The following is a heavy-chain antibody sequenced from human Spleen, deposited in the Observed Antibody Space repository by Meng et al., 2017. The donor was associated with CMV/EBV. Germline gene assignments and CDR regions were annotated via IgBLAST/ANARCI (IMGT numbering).Heavy chain of an antibody. J-gene: IGHJ6*02. CDR3: ARGAWRGDYSNYYYYGMDV. CDR1: GGSFSGYY. D-gene: IGHD4-11*01. Sequence: SETLSLTCAVYGGSFSGYYWSWIRQPPGKGLEWIGEINHSGSTNYNPSLKSRVTISVDTSKNQFSLKLSSVTAADTAVYYCARGAWRGDYSNYYYYGMDVWGQGTTVTVSS. CDR2: INHSGST. V-gene: IGHV4-34*01.